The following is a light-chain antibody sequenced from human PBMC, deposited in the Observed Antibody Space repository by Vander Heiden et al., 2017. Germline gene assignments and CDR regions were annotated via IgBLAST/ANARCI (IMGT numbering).Light chain of an antibody. CDR3: SSYAARNSVV. V-gene: IGLV2-8*01. Sequence: QSALTQPPSASGSPGQSVAISCTGTSSDVGGYNYVSWYQQHPGKAPRLMLYEVNKRPSGVPDRFSGSKSGNTASLTVSGLRPEDEADYYCSSYAARNSVVFGGGTKLTVL. J-gene: IGLJ2*01. CDR1: SSDVGGYNY. CDR2: EVN.